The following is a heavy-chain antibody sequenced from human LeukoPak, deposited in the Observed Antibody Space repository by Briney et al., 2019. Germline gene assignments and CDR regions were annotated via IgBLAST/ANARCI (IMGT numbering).Heavy chain of an antibody. Sequence: GGSLGLSCAASEFTFSTYWMSWVRQAPGKGLEWVANINYDGGQTYYVDSVRGRFTISRDNAKNSLYLQMNSLRVEDTAVYYCARSSGIGTTDYWGQGTLVIVSS. J-gene: IGHJ4*02. CDR3: ARSSGIGTTDY. CDR1: EFTFSTYW. CDR2: INYDGGQT. V-gene: IGHV3-7*03. D-gene: IGHD1-1*01.